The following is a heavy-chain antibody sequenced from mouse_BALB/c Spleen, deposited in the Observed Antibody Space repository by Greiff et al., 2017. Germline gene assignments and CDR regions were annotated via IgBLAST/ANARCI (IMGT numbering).Heavy chain of an antibody. CDR1: GFTFSSYA. CDR3: ARYYGSSFGYFDY. V-gene: IGHV5-9-4*01. Sequence: EVMLVESGGGLVKPGGSLKLSCAASGFTFSSYAMSWVRQSPEKRLEWVAEISSGGSYTYYPDTVTGRFTISRDNAKNTLYLEMSSLRSEDTAMYYCARYYGSSFGYFDYWGQGTTLTVSS. J-gene: IGHJ2*01. D-gene: IGHD1-1*01. CDR2: ISSGGSYT.